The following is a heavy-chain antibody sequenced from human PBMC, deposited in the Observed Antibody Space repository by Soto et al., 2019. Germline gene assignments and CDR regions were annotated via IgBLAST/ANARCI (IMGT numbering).Heavy chain of an antibody. CDR3: ASGLGSSRS. Sequence: GWSLRLSCVASGFTFSSYTMNWVRQTPGRRLEWVAYISSSGSTIYYAESVKGRFTVSRDNAKSSLYLQMDGLRDEDTAVYYCASGLGSSRSWGQGSRVTVSS. CDR1: GFTFSSYT. V-gene: IGHV3-48*02. CDR2: ISSSGSTI. D-gene: IGHD3-10*01. J-gene: IGHJ1*01.